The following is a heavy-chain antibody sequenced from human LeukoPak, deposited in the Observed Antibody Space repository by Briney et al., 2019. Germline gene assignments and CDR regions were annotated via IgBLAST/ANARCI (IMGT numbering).Heavy chain of an antibody. Sequence: GGSLRLSCTASGFTFGDYAMSWVRQAPGKGLEWVGFVRVKGYGATTEYAVSVKGRFTTSRDDSKSIAYLQMNSLKTDDTGVYYCTRGGYGGGSFDYWGQGTLVTVSS. V-gene: IGHV3-49*04. CDR2: VRVKGYGATT. D-gene: IGHD4-23*01. CDR1: GFTFGDYA. CDR3: TRGGYGGGSFDY. J-gene: IGHJ4*02.